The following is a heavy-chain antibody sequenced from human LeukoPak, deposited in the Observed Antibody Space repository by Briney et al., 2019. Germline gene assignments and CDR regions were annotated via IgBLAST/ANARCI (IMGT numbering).Heavy chain of an antibody. J-gene: IGHJ4*02. Sequence: GGSLRLSCAASGFTFSSYWMHWVRQAPGKGLVWVSRINSDGSSTSYADSVKGRFTISRDNAKNTLYLQMNSLRAEDTAVYYCAREAEMGGQPANFDYWGQGTLVTDSA. D-gene: IGHD5-24*01. V-gene: IGHV3-74*01. CDR2: INSDGSST. CDR3: AREAEMGGQPANFDY. CDR1: GFTFSSYW.